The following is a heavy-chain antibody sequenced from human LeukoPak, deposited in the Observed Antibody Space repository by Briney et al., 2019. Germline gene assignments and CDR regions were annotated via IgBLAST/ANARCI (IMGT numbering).Heavy chain of an antibody. Sequence: SETLYLTCTVSGGSISSSSYYWGWIRQPPGKGLEWIGSIYYSGSTYYNPSLKSRVTISVDTSKNQFSLKLSSVTAADTAVYYCARQPYEYGDFNPQNWGQGTLVTVSS. V-gene: IGHV4-39*01. D-gene: IGHD4-17*01. CDR3: ARQPYEYGDFNPQN. CDR2: IYYSGST. J-gene: IGHJ4*02. CDR1: GGSISSSSYY.